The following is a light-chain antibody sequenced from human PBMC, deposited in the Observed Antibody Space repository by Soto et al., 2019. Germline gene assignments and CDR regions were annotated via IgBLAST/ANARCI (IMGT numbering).Light chain of an antibody. Sequence: EIVLTQSPATLSLSPGERATLSCRASQSVSSSLAWYQQKPGRAPRLLIYDPSYRATGIPARFSGSGSGTDFTLTISSLEPEDFAVYYCQQRYNWIFTFGPGTKLDIK. CDR3: QQRYNWIFT. J-gene: IGKJ3*01. V-gene: IGKV3-11*01. CDR1: QSVSSS. CDR2: DPS.